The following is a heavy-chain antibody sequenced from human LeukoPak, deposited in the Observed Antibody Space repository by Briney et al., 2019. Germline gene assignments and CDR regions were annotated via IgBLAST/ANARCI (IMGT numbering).Heavy chain of an antibody. CDR3: VSVTTVVEDYYYMDV. Sequence: GGSLRLSCAASGFSFSTYAMHWVRQVPGKGLEWVAVISYDGGHKYNGESVKGRFTISRDNSKNTLYLQMNSLRPEDTAVYYCVSVTTVVEDYYYMDVWGKGTTVTVSS. D-gene: IGHD4-23*01. CDR1: GFSFSTYA. J-gene: IGHJ6*03. V-gene: IGHV3-30*04. CDR2: ISYDGGHK.